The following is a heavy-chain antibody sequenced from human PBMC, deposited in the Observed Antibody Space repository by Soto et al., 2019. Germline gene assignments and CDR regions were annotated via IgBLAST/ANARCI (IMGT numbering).Heavy chain of an antibody. J-gene: IGHJ4*02. Sequence: PGEFLKISCKGSGVTFISYRIAWVRQMPGKGLEWMGIIYPGDSDTRYSPSFQGQVTISADKSISTAHLQWSSLKASDTAIYYCARQVGTTWQALGYFDYWGQGTPVTVSS. D-gene: IGHD1-26*01. CDR3: ARQVGTTWQALGYFDY. CDR2: IYPGDSDT. CDR1: GVTFISYR. V-gene: IGHV5-51*01.